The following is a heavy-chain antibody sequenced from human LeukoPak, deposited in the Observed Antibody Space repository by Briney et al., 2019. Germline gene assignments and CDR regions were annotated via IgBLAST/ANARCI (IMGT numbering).Heavy chain of an antibody. V-gene: IGHV4-39*07. D-gene: IGHD3-10*01. CDR1: GGSISSSSYY. J-gene: IGHJ4*02. CDR2: IYYSGST. CDR3: ASYILNYYGSGSYYNDY. Sequence: SETLSLTCTVSGGSISSSSYYWGWIRQPPGKGLEWIGSIYYSGSTYYNPSLKSRVTISVDTSKNQFSLKLSSVTDADTAVYYCASYILNYYGSGSYYNDYWGQGTLVTVSS.